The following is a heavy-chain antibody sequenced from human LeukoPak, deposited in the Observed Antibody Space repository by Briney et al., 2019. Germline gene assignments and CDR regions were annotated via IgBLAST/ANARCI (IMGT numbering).Heavy chain of an antibody. V-gene: IGHV1-18*01. CDR3: ARDGYGSASDY. J-gene: IGHJ4*02. Sequence: ASVKVSCKASVYTFTSSGISWVRQTPGQGLEWMGWISGYNGHTNYVQKLQGRVTMTTDTSTSTAYMELRSLRSDDTAVYYCARDGYGSASDYWGQGTLVTVSS. CDR1: VYTFTSSG. CDR2: ISGYNGHT. D-gene: IGHD5-18*01.